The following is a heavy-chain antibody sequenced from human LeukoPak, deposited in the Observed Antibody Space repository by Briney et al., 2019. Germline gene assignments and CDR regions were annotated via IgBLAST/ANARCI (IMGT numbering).Heavy chain of an antibody. CDR1: GGSISSSSYY. V-gene: IGHV4-39*07. D-gene: IGHD5-18*01. Sequence: KASETLSLTCTVSGGSISSSSYYWSWIRQPPGKGLEWIGEINHSGSTNYNPSLKSRVTISVDTSKNQFSLKLSSVTAADTAVYYCARGRAYSYGPPGFDHWGQGTLVTVSS. J-gene: IGHJ4*02. CDR3: ARGRAYSYGPPGFDH. CDR2: INHSGST.